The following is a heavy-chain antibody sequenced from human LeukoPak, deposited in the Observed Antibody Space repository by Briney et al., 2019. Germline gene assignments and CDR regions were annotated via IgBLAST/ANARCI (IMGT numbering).Heavy chain of an antibody. J-gene: IGHJ6*03. Sequence: SETLSLTCTVSGGSIRTYPWTWVRQSPGKGLEWLGCIYYSGSSNCNPSLKSRVTMSADTSKNQFSLKLSSVTAADTAVYYCARVPRSYYYYYYMDVWGKGTTVTVSS. CDR2: IYYSGSS. CDR1: GGSIRTYP. V-gene: IGHV4-59*01. CDR3: ARVPRSYYYYYYMDV.